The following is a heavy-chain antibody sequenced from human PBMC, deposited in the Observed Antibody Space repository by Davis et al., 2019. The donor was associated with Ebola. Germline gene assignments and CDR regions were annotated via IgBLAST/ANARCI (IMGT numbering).Heavy chain of an antibody. Sequence: AASVKVSCKASGGTFSSYAISWVRQAPGQGLEWMGRIIPILGIANYAQKFQGRVTITADKSTSTAYMELSSLRSDDTAVYYCAREGATVTTAWFDPWGQGTLVTVSS. CDR2: IIPILGIA. J-gene: IGHJ5*02. D-gene: IGHD4-11*01. V-gene: IGHV1-69*04. CDR3: AREGATVTTAWFDP. CDR1: GGTFSSYA.